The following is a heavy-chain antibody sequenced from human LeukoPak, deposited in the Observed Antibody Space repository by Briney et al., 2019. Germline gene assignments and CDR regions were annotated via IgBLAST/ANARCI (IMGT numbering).Heavy chain of an antibody. D-gene: IGHD6-19*01. CDR1: GDTVSTNSFA. CDR2: TYYRSKWYY. CDR3: ARAVAGTEGWFDF. V-gene: IGHV6-1*01. J-gene: IGHJ4*02. Sequence: SQTLSLTCAISGDTVSTNSFAWNWIRQSPSRGLEWLGRTYYRSKWYYDYPVSMKSRIIISPDTSKNQFSLQLNSVTPEDTVVYYCARAVAGTEGWFDFWGQGALVTVSS.